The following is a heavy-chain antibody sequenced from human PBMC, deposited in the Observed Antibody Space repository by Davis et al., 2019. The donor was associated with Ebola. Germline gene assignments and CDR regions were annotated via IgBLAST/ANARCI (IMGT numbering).Heavy chain of an antibody. CDR1: GFTFSDYY. CDR3: ARDSRSLLWFGELLYTDYYYGMDV. V-gene: IGHV3-11*04. CDR2: ISSSGITI. Sequence: GESLKISCAASGFTFSDYYMSWIRQAPGKGLEWVSYISSSGITIYYADSEKGRFTISRNNAKNSLYLQMNSLRAEDTAVYYCARDSRSLLWFGELLYTDYYYGMDVWGQGTTVTVSS. D-gene: IGHD3-10*01. J-gene: IGHJ6*02.